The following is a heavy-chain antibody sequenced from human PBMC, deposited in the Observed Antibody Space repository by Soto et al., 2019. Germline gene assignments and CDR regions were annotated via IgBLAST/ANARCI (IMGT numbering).Heavy chain of an antibody. V-gene: IGHV3-23*01. CDR2: ISGSGGST. J-gene: IGHJ6*02. D-gene: IGHD3-10*01. Sequence: GGSLRLSCAASGFTFSSYAMSWVRQAPGKGLEWVSAISGSGGSTYYADSVKGRFTISRDNSKNTLYLQMNSLRAEDTAVYYCAKASVLRDYYCYGMDVWGQGTTVTVSS. CDR3: AKASVLRDYYCYGMDV. CDR1: GFTFSSYA.